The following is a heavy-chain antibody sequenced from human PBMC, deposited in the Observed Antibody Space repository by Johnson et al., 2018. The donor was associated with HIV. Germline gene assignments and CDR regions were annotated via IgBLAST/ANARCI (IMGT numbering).Heavy chain of an antibody. J-gene: IGHJ3*02. Sequence: QMQLVESGGGVVQPGRSLRLSCAASGFTFSSYGMHWVRQAPGKGLEWVAVISYDGSNEYYADSVKGRFTISRDNSKNTLYLQMNSLRAEDTAVYYCATLNGHAFDIWGQGTMVTVSS. CDR3: ATLNGHAFDI. V-gene: IGHV3-30*03. CDR2: ISYDGSNE. CDR1: GFTFSSYG.